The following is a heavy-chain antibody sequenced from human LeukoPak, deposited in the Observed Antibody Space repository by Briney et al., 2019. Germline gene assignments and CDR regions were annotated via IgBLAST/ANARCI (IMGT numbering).Heavy chain of an antibody. V-gene: IGHV4-39*01. CDR2: IYYSGST. J-gene: IGHJ4*02. Sequence: SETLSLTCTVSGGSISSSSYYWGWIRQPPGKGLEWIGSIYYSGSTYYNPSLKSRVTISVDTSKNQFSPKLSSVTAADTAVYYCARLTIFGVAPLDYWGQGTLVTVSS. CDR1: GGSISSSSYY. CDR3: ARLTIFGVAPLDY. D-gene: IGHD3-3*01.